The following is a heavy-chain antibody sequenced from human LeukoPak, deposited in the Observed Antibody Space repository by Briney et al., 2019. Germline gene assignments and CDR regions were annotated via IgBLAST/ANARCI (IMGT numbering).Heavy chain of an antibody. J-gene: IGHJ3*02. Sequence: PSETLSLTCAVYGGSFSGYYWSWIRQPPGKGLEWIGEINHSGSTNYNPSLKSRVTISVDTSKNQFSLKLSSVTAADTAVYYCARDEWELLGHDAFDIWGQGTMVTVSS. CDR3: ARDEWELLGHDAFDI. V-gene: IGHV4-34*01. D-gene: IGHD1-26*01. CDR2: INHSGST. CDR1: GGSFSGYY.